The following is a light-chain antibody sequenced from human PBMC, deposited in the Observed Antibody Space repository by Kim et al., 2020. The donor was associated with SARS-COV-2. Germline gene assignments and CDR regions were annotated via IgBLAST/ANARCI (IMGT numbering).Light chain of an antibody. Sequence: DVHMTQSPSSVSASVGDTVTITCRAGEAISTWVAWYQQKPGKAPKLLISAASTLQTGVPSRFSGSGSGTVFTLTINNLQPEDFAVYYCQEAIGFPTTFGQGTRLEIK. CDR3: QEAIGFPTT. CDR1: EAISTW. CDR2: AAS. V-gene: IGKV1-12*01. J-gene: IGKJ5*01.